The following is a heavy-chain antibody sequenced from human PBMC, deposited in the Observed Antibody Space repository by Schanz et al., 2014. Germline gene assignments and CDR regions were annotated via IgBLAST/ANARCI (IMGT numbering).Heavy chain of an antibody. CDR1: GFTVSRYT. CDR2: ISSDGSNK. V-gene: IGHV3-30*04. CDR3: PTETLDY. Sequence: VQLVESGGGLVQPGGSLRLSCAASGFTVSRYTMHWVRQAPGKGLEWVAVISSDGSNKYYADSVKGRFTISRDNSKNTLYLQMNSLRAEDTAVYYCPTETLDYWGQGILVTVSS. J-gene: IGHJ4*02.